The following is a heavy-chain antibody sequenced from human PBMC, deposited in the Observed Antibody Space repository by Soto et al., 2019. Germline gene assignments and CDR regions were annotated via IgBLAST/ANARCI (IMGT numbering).Heavy chain of an antibody. CDR1: GGSISSYY. Sequence: SETLSLTCTVSGGSISSYYWSWIRQPPGKGLEWIGYIYYTGLSNSNPSLNSRVTMSVDTSKNQFSLKLSSVTAADTAVYYCASHSSHWPFFDFWGQGTLVTVSS. D-gene: IGHD6-13*01. CDR3: ASHSSHWPFFDF. J-gene: IGHJ4*02. CDR2: IYYTGLS. V-gene: IGHV4-59*01.